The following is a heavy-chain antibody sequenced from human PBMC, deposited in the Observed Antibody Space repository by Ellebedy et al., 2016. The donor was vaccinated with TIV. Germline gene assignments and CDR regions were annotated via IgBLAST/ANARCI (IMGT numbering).Heavy chain of an antibody. J-gene: IGHJ4*02. CDR3: RAFSSGFDE. V-gene: IGHV1-46*01. CDR2: ISPSGGST. Sequence: AASVKVSCKASGDTFPRYYVPCLRQSPGQGLPWMGLISPSGGSTSYAQKFYAQKFEGRFTMTGDTSTSTVSMELSSLGSDDTAVYYCRAFSSGFDEWGQGTLVTVSS. CDR1: GDTFPRYY. D-gene: IGHD3-22*01.